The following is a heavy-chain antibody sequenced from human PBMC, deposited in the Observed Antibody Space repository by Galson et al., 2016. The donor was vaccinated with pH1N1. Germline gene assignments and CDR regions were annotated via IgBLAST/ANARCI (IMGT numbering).Heavy chain of an antibody. V-gene: IGHV3-23*01. Sequence: TLSCAASGFTFISYAMSWVRQAPGKGLEWGSVISGSVGNTYYGDSVQGRFTISRDNSKNTLYLQMHSLRAEATAVYYCTKGGSIAAPDEAFDIWGQGTMVTVSS. J-gene: IGHJ3*02. D-gene: IGHD6-6*01. CDR2: ISGSVGNT. CDR3: TKGGSIAAPDEAFDI. CDR1: GFTFISYA.